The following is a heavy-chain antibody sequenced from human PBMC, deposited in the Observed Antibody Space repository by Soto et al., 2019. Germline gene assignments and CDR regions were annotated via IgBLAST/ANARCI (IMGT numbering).Heavy chain of an antibody. CDR3: ARGHLFMVRGVIIKYCGMDV. D-gene: IGHD3-10*01. CDR2: MNPNSGNT. J-gene: IGHJ6*02. V-gene: IGHV1-8*01. CDR1: GYTFTSYD. Sequence: GASVKVSCKASGYTFTSYDINWVRQATGQGLEWMGWMNPNSGNTGYAQKFQGRVTMTRNTSISTAYMELSSLRSEDTAVYYCARGHLFMVRGVIIKYCGMDVWGQGTTVTVSS.